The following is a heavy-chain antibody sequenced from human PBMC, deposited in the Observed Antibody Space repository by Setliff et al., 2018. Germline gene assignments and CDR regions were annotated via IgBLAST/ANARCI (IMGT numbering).Heavy chain of an antibody. CDR2: ISAHSGYT. V-gene: IGHV1-18*01. CDR1: GYTFTTYG. Sequence: ASVKVSCKASGYTFTTYGISWVRQAPGQGLEWMGWISAHSGYTHSAQKFQGRVTMTTDTSTGTAYMEVRSLRFDDTAVDYCARCPQDCVVVPAAAKFDYWGQGTLVTVSS. J-gene: IGHJ4*02. D-gene: IGHD2-2*01. CDR3: ARCPQDCVVVPAAAKFDY.